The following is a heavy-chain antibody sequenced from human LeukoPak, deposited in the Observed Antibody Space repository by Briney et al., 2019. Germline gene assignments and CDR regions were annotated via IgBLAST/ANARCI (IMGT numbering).Heavy chain of an antibody. J-gene: IGHJ4*02. V-gene: IGHV4-38-2*02. CDR2: IHHSGST. Sequence: SVTLSLTCTVSGYSISNGYFWGWIRQPPGKGLEWIGNIHHSGSTSYNPTLKSRVTISVDTSNNQLSLKLSSVTAADTAVYYCASAQQYYYGPTYWGQGTLVTVSS. CDR1: GYSISNGYF. CDR3: ASAQQYYYGPTY. D-gene: IGHD3-10*01.